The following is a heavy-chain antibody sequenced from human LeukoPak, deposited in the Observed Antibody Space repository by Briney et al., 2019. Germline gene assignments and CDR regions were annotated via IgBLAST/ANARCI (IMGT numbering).Heavy chain of an antibody. CDR3: ARDQYSGHWYYALDI. V-gene: IGHV3-48*01. J-gene: IGHJ3*02. CDR2: ISSSISVI. CDR1: GFTFSSYS. Sequence: GSLRLSCAASGFTFSSYSMNWVRQAPGKGLEWVSYISSSISVIYYADSVKGRFTISRDNAKNSLYLQMNSLRVEDTAVYYCARDQYSGHWYYALDIWGQGTMVTVSS. D-gene: IGHD6-19*01.